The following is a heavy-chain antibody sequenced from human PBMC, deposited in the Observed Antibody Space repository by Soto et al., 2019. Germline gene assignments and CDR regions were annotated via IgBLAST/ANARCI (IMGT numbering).Heavy chain of an antibody. CDR3: ARASIAVAMIDY. CDR2: IYYSGST. V-gene: IGHV4-39*01. CDR1: GGYISSSSYY. Sequence: ASETTSLPSTVAGGYISSSSYYWGWIHQPPGKGLEWIGSIYYSGSTYYNPSLKSRVTISVDTSKNQFSLKLSSVTAADTAVYYCARASIAVAMIDYWGQGTLVTVSS. J-gene: IGHJ4*02. D-gene: IGHD6-19*01.